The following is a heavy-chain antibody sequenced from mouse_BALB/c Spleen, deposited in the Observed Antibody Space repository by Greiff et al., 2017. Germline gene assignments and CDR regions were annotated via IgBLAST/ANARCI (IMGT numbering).Heavy chain of an antibody. CDR1: GFSLTSYG. Sequence: VQVVESGPGLVAPSQSLSITCTVSGFSLTSYGVHWVRQPPGKGLEWLGVIWAGGSTNYNSALMSRLSISKDNSKSQVFLKMNSLQTDDTAMYYCAREGYFDVWGAGTTVTVSS. V-gene: IGHV2-9*02. CDR2: IWAGGST. CDR3: AREGYFDV. J-gene: IGHJ1*01.